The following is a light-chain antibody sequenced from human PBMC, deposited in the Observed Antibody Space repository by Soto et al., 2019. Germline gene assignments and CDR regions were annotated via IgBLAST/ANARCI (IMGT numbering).Light chain of an antibody. J-gene: IGKJ1*01. CDR2: KAS. CDR1: QSISSW. V-gene: IGKV1-5*03. CDR3: QHYNTYPWT. Sequence: DIQMTQSPSILSASVGDRVNITCRASQSISSWLAWYQQKPGKAPNLLIHKASHLESGVPSRFSGSGSGTEFTLTISSLQPGDFATYYCQHYNTYPWTFGQGTKVEIK.